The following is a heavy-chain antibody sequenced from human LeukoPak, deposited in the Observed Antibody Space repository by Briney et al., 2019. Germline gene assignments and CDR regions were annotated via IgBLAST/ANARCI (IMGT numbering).Heavy chain of an antibody. D-gene: IGHD2-21*02. CDR3: VSGGDSGY. CDR1: RFTFSTNW. CDR2: ITPAGSEK. V-gene: IGHV3-7*03. J-gene: IGHJ4*02. Sequence: GGSLRLSCAASRFTFSTNWMGWVRQAPGKGLEWVASITPAGSEKYYANSMKGRFTISRDNAKNPLFLQMNSLRADDTGVYFCVSGGDSGYWGQGTLVTVSS.